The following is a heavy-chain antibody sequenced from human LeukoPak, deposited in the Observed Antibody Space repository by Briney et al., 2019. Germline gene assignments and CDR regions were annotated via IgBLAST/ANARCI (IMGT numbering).Heavy chain of an antibody. D-gene: IGHD2-21*02. CDR3: ARTPYCGGDCSSAEYFQH. CDR2: ITNSGSTI. V-gene: IGHV3-48*03. Sequence: PGGSLRLSCTGSGFTFSLFEMNWVRQAPGKGLEWVAYITNSGSTIDYADSVKGRFTISRDNARNSLYLQTNSLTAEDTAVYYCARTPYCGGDCSSAEYFQHWGQGTLVTVSS. CDR1: GFTFSLFE. J-gene: IGHJ1*01.